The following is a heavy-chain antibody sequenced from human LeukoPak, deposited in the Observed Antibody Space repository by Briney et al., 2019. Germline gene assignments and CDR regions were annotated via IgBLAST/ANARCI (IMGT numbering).Heavy chain of an antibody. D-gene: IGHD2-21*01. Sequence: RTSETLSLTCTVSGGSISSYYWSWIRQPPGKGLEWSGYIYYSGSTNYNPSLKSRVTISVDTSKNQFSLKLSSVTAADTAVYYCARGAYCGGDCFYFFDYWGQGTLVTVSS. J-gene: IGHJ4*02. CDR3: ARGAYCGGDCFYFFDY. CDR1: GGSISSYY. V-gene: IGHV4-59*01. CDR2: IYYSGST.